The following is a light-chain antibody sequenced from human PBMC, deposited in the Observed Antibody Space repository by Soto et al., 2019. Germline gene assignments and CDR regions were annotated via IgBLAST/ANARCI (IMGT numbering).Light chain of an antibody. CDR3: HSYDSTLSASI. Sequence: QSVLTQPPSVTGAPGQRVTISCTGSSSNIGAGYDVHWYHQLPGTAPKLLIFGNTNRPSGVPDRFSGSKSGTSASLAINGLQADDEANYYCHSYDSTLSASIFGGGTKLNVL. V-gene: IGLV1-40*01. CDR1: SSNIGAGYD. J-gene: IGLJ2*01. CDR2: GNT.